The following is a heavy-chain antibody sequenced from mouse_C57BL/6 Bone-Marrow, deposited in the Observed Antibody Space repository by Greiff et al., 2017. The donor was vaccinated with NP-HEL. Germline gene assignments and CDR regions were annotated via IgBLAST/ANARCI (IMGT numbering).Heavy chain of an antibody. Sequence: VQLQQSGAELVRPGPSVKVSCKASGYAFTNYLIEWVKQRPGQGLEWIGVINPGSGGTNYNEKFKGKATLTADKSSSTAYMQLSSLTSEDSAVYFCARSLRPFAYWGQGTLVTVSA. D-gene: IGHD1-2*01. V-gene: IGHV1-54*01. J-gene: IGHJ3*01. CDR1: GYAFTNYL. CDR2: INPGSGGT. CDR3: ARSLRPFAY.